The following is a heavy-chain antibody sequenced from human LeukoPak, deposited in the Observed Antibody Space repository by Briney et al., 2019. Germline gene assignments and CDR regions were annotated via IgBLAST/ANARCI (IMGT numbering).Heavy chain of an antibody. CDR3: ARERYYYDSSGYTHGYYYGMDV. Sequence: SQTLSLTCTVSGGSISSGGYYRSWIRQHPGKGLEWIGYIYYSGSTYYNPSLKSRVTISVDTSKNQFSLKLSSVTAADTAVYYCARERYYYDSSGYTHGYYYGMDVWGQGTTVTVSS. CDR2: IYYSGST. V-gene: IGHV4-31*03. J-gene: IGHJ6*02. D-gene: IGHD3-22*01. CDR1: GGSISSGGYY.